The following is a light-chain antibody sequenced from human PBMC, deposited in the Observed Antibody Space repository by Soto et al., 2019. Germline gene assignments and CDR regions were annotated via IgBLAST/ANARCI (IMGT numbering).Light chain of an antibody. CDR1: QSVSPW. Sequence: IQMTQTASTLSASVGDRVTITCRASQSVSPWLAWYQQKPGKAPKLLLYHVSNLQFGIPSRFSGSGSETEFSLTISGVPADDFAPDYCQLYNPISPTFGHGNPLDI. CDR3: QLYNPISPT. J-gene: IGKJ2*01. CDR2: HVS. V-gene: IGKV1-5*01.